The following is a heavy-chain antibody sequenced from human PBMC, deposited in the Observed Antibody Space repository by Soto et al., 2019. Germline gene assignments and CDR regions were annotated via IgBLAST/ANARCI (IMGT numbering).Heavy chain of an antibody. CDR3: ARAGGIAAAGTGEDRFDP. J-gene: IGHJ5*02. CDR1: GGTFSSYA. CDR2: IIPIFGTA. V-gene: IGHV1-69*13. Sequence: SVKVSCKASGGTFSSYAISWVRQAPGQGLEWMGGIIPIFGTANYAQKFQGRVTITADESTSTAYMELSSLRSEDTAVYYCARAGGIAAAGTGEDRFDPWGQGTLVTVSS. D-gene: IGHD6-13*01.